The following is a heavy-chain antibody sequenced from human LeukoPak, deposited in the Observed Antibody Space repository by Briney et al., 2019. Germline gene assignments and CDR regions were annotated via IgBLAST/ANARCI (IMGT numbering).Heavy chain of an antibody. J-gene: IGHJ4*02. D-gene: IGHD5-12*01. CDR1: GDSITNTIYY. CDR2: VYYTGAT. CDR3: ATIRRYGGNPAYYFDH. Sequence: SETLSLTCSVSGDSITNTIYYWAWVRQPPGKGLEWIGTVYYTGATFYKPSLKSRVTVSADTSRNQFSLSLRSVTAADAAVYYCATIRRYGGNPAYYFDHWSQGTLVTVSS. V-gene: IGHV4-39*01.